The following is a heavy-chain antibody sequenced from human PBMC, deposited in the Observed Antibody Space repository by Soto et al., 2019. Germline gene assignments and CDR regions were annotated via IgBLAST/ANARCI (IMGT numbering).Heavy chain of an antibody. Sequence: QVQLVQSGAEVKKPGASVKVSCKASGYTFTSYAMHWVRQAPGQRLEWMGWINAGNGNTKYSQKFQGRVTITRDTSASTAYRELSSLRSEDTAVYYCARSGIGAVAGGISVDYWGQGTLVTVSS. CDR2: INAGNGNT. CDR3: ARSGIGAVAGGISVDY. J-gene: IGHJ4*02. V-gene: IGHV1-3*01. D-gene: IGHD6-19*01. CDR1: GYTFTSYA.